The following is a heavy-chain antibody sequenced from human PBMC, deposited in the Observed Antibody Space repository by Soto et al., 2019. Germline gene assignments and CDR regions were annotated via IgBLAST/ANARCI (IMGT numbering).Heavy chain of an antibody. D-gene: IGHD1-26*01. J-gene: IGHJ6*02. CDR2: IIPLFDTV. Sequence: QVQLVQSGAEVKKPGSSVKVSCTASGGISNNYSISWVRQAPGQGLEWMGGIIPLFDTVDYAQKFQGRVTFAVDESTSTVYMELSSLRSEDTAVDYCATGVAVIGEWERAYGMDIWGQGTTVTVPS. CDR1: GGISNNYS. CDR3: ATGVAVIGEWERAYGMDI. V-gene: IGHV1-69*12.